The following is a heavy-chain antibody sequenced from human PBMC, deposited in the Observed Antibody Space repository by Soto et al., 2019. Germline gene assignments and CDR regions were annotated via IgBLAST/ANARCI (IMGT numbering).Heavy chain of an antibody. CDR3: ARDSPVVPAAIPYYYYGMDV. J-gene: IGHJ6*02. CDR1: GYTFTSSG. CDR2: ISAYNGNT. V-gene: IGHV1-18*01. D-gene: IGHD2-2*01. Sequence: QVPLVQSGAEVKKPGASVKVSCKASGYTFTSSGISWVRQAPGQGLEGMGWISAYNGNTNYAQKLQGRVTMTTDTSTSTAYMELRILRSDDPAVYSCARDSPVVPAAIPYYYYGMDVWGQGTTVTVSS.